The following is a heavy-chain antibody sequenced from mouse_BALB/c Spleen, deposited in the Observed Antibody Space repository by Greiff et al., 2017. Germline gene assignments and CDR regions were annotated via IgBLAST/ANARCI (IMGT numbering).Heavy chain of an antibody. J-gene: IGHJ1*01. CDR1: GYTFTSYT. V-gene: IGHV1-4*01. D-gene: IGHD1-1*01. CDR3: ARRATVVASYWYFDV. CDR2: INPSSGYT. Sequence: QVQLQQSGAELARPGASVKMSCKASGYTFTSYTMHWVKQRPGQGLEWIGYINPSSGYTNYNQKFKDKATLTADKSSSTAYMQLSSLTSEDSAVYYCARRATVVASYWYFDVWGAGTTVTVSS.